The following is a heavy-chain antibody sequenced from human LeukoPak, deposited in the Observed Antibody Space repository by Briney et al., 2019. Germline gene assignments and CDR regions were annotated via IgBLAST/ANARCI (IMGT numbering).Heavy chain of an antibody. D-gene: IGHD2/OR15-2a*01. CDR1: GGSISSCNW. CDR3: ARKRGAFPSL. CDR2: IHHSGST. V-gene: IGHV4-4*02. Sequence: PSGTLSLTCAVSGGSISSCNWWSWVRQPPGKGLEWIGEIHHSGSTNYNPSLKSRVTISVDTSKNQFSLRLTSVTAADTAVYYCARKRGAFPSLWGPGTMVTVSS. J-gene: IGHJ3*01.